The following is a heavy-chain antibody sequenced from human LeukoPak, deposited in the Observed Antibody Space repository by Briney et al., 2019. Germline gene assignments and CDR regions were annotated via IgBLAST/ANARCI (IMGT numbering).Heavy chain of an antibody. CDR1: GYTFTSYY. V-gene: IGHV1-46*01. J-gene: IGHJ4*02. CDR3: ARDPLGYCSSTSCYLGSRPSMIDY. CDR2: INPSGGST. D-gene: IGHD2-2*01. Sequence: ASVKVSCKAPGYTFTSYYMHWVRQAPGQGLEWMGIINPSGGSTSYAQKFQGRVTMTRDTSTSTVYMELSSLRSEDTAVYYCARDPLGYCSSTSCYLGSRPSMIDYWGQGTLVTVSS.